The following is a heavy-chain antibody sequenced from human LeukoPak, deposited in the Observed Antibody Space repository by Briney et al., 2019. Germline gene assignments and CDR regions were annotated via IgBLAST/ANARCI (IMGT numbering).Heavy chain of an antibody. V-gene: IGHV3-33*01. CDR2: IWYDGSNK. CDR3: ARAPSSGWVDY. D-gene: IGHD6-19*01. J-gene: IGHJ4*02. CDR1: VCTFSSYA. Sequence: GGSLRLSCAASVCTFSSYAMHGVRQAPGKGLEWVAVIWYDGSNKYYADSVKGRFTISRDNSKNTLYLQMNSLRAEDTAVYYCARAPSSGWVDYWGQGTLVTVSS.